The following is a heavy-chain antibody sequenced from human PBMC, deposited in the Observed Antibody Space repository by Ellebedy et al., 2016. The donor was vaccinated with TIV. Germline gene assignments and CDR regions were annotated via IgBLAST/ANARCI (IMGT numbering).Heavy chain of an antibody. J-gene: IGHJ4*02. V-gene: IGHV3-30-3*01. Sequence: PGGSLRLSCAASGFTFSSYAMHWVRQAPGKGLEWVAVISYDGSNKYYADSVKGRFTISRDNSKNTLYLQMNSLTAEDTAVYYCARPLFYSSSWYIPLGYWGQGTLVTVSS. CDR1: GFTFSSYA. CDR3: ARPLFYSSSWYIPLGY. CDR2: ISYDGSNK. D-gene: IGHD6-13*01.